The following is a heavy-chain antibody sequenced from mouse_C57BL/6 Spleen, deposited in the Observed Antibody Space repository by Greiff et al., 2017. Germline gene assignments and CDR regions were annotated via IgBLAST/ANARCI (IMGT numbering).Heavy chain of an antibody. CDR2: ISYDGSN. J-gene: IGHJ2*01. CDR3: ARGNWFDY. D-gene: IGHD4-1*01. Sequence: EVQLVESGPGLVKPSQSLSLTCSVTGYSITSGYYWNWIRQFPGNKLEWMGYISYDGSNNYNPSLKNRISITRDTSKNQFFLKLNSVTTEDTATYYCARGNWFDYWGQGTTLTVSS. V-gene: IGHV3-6*01. CDR1: GYSITSGYY.